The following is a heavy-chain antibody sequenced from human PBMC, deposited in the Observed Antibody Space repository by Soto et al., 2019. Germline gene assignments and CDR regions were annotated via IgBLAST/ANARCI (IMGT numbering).Heavy chain of an antibody. CDR2: INHSGST. V-gene: IGHV4-34*01. D-gene: IGHD3-3*01. J-gene: IGHJ4*02. Sequence: SETLSLTCAVYGGSFSGYYWSWIRQPPGKGLEWIGEINHSGSTNYNPSLKSRVTISVDTSISTAYMELSRLRSDDTAVYYCARGLRFLEWLYAYWGQGTLVTVSS. CDR3: ARGLRFLEWLYAY. CDR1: GGSFSGYY.